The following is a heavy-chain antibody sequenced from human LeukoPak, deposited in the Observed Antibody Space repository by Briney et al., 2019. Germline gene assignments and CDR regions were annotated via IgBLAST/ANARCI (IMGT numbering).Heavy chain of an antibody. V-gene: IGHV3-74*01. J-gene: IGHJ6*02. CDR1: GFTFSSYW. CDR2: INSDGSST. D-gene: IGHD4-17*01. Sequence: GGSLRLSCAASGFTFSSYWMHWVRQAPGKGLVWVSRINSDGSSTSYADSVKGRFTISRDNAKNTLYLQMNSLRAEDTAAYYCARDPTVTIDYYYGMDVWGQGTTVTVSS. CDR3: ARDPTVTIDYYYGMDV.